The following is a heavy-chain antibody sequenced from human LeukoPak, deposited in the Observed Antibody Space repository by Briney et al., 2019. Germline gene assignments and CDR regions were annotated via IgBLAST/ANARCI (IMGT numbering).Heavy chain of an antibody. CDR2: ISYDGSNK. CDR3: AKKGDMNGGAFDI. J-gene: IGHJ3*02. V-gene: IGHV3-30*04. CDR1: GFTFSSYD. Sequence: PGRSLRLSCAASGFTFSSYDMHWVRQAPGKGLEWVAVISYDGSNKYYADSVKGRFTISRDNSKNTLYLQMNSLRAEDTAVYYYAKKGDMNGGAFDIWGQGTMVTVSS. D-gene: IGHD2-15*01.